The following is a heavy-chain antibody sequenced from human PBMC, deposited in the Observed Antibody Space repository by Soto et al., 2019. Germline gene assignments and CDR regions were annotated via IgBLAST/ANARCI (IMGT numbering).Heavy chain of an antibody. Sequence: SETLSLTCTVSGGSVPSGSYYWSWIRQPPGKGLEWIGYIYYGGNTNYNPSLKSRVTISVDTSKNQISLKLRSVTAADTAVYYCARDQGIAVAVFDYWGQGTLVTVSS. J-gene: IGHJ4*02. CDR3: ARDQGIAVAVFDY. V-gene: IGHV4-61*01. D-gene: IGHD6-19*01. CDR2: IYYGGNT. CDR1: GGSVPSGSYY.